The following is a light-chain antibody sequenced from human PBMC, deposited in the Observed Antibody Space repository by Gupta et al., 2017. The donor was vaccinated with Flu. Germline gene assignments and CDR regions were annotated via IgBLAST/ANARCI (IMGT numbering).Light chain of an antibody. CDR1: QNVDRS. CDR3: HQRSTWPRT. CDR2: DAS. V-gene: IGKV3-11*01. J-gene: IGKJ2*01. Sequence: PVTLSLSPGERATLSCRASQNVDRSLAWYQQKPGQAPRLLIYDASNRATGIPARFSGSGSGTDFTLTISSLEPEDFAVYYCHQRSTWPRTFGQGTKLEI.